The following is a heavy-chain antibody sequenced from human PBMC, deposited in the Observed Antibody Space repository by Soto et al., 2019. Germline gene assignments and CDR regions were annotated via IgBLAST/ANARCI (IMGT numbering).Heavy chain of an antibody. CDR2: IDPSGGGT. Sequence: QVQLVQYGAEVKKPGASVKVSCKTSGYTFTSYYMHWVRQAPGQGLEWMGIIDPSGGGTSYAQKFQGRLTMTRDTSTSTVYMELSSLGSENRAVYYCARDRVDCSGGNCWRSVEDTWGQGTLVTISS. CDR1: GYTFTSYY. V-gene: IGHV1-46*01. D-gene: IGHD2-15*01. CDR3: ARDRVDCSGGNCWRSVEDT. J-gene: IGHJ5*02.